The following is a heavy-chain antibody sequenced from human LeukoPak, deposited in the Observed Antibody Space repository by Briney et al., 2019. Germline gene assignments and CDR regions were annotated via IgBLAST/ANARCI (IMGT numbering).Heavy chain of an antibody. V-gene: IGHV4-38-2*01. J-gene: IGHJ2*01. D-gene: IGHD3-16*01. Sequence: SETLSLTCAVSGYSISSGYYWGWIRQPPGKGLEWIGSIYHSGSTYYSPSLKSRVTISVDTSKNQFSLKLSSVTAADTAVYYCARGASGGRYFDLWGRGTLVTVSS. CDR1: GYSISSGYY. CDR2: IYHSGST. CDR3: ARGASGGRYFDL.